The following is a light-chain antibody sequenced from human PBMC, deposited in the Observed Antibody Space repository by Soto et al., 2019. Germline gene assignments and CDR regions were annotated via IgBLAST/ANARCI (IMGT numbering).Light chain of an antibody. CDR3: SSYTSSSPYV. J-gene: IGLJ1*01. Sequence: QSALAQAASVSGSPGQSITISCTGTSRDVGGYNYFSWYQQHPGKAPKLMIYDVSNRPSGVSNRFSGSKSGNTASLTISGLQAEDEADYYCSSYTSSSPYVFGTGTKVTVL. CDR1: SRDVGGYNY. CDR2: DVS. V-gene: IGLV2-14*01.